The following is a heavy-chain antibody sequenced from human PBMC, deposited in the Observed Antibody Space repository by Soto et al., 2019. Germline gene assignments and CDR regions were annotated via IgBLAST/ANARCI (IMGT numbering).Heavy chain of an antibody. V-gene: IGHV4-34*01. CDR3: ARGKFPGLYCSGGSCYSPWLDP. Sequence: SETLSLTCAVYGGSFSGYYWSWIRQPPGKGLEWIGEINHSGSTNYNPSLKSRVTISVDTSKNQFSLKLSSVTAADTAVYYCARGKFPGLYCSGGSCYSPWLDPWGQGTLVTV. CDR2: INHSGST. CDR1: GGSFSGYY. D-gene: IGHD2-15*01. J-gene: IGHJ5*02.